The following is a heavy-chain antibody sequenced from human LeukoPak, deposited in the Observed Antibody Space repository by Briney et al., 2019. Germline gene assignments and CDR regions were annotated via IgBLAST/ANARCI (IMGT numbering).Heavy chain of an antibody. CDR2: IKQDGSET. CDR1: GFIFSTYW. V-gene: IGHV3-7*01. CDR3: AKGRIHFDY. D-gene: IGHD2-21*01. J-gene: IGHJ4*02. Sequence: GGSLRLSCAASGFIFSTYWMSWVRQAPGKGLECVANIKQDGSETHYVDSVKGRFTISRDNGRNSMYLQMNSLRAEDTAVYYCAKGRIHFDYWGQGTLVTVSS.